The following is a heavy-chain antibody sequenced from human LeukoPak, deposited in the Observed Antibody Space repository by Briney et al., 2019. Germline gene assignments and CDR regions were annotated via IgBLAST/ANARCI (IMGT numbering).Heavy chain of an antibody. Sequence: SETLSLTCAVSGGSISSSNWWSWVRQPPGKGLEWIREIYHSGSTNYNPSLKSRVTISVDKSKNQFSLKLSSVTAADTAVYYCARDPFYYDSSGSYYYYYYGMDVWGQGTTVTVSS. CDR2: IYHSGST. J-gene: IGHJ6*02. CDR1: GGSISSSNW. CDR3: ARDPFYYDSSGSYYYYYYGMDV. V-gene: IGHV4-4*02. D-gene: IGHD3-22*01.